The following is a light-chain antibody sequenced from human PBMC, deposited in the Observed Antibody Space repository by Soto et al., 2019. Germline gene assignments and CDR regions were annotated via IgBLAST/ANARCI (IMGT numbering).Light chain of an antibody. CDR1: QSVSSW. Sequence: IPMTQSPSTLSASVGDRVTITCRASQSVSSWLAWYQQKPGKAPKLVIYDASSSESGVPSRFSGSGSGTDFTLSISSLQPDDFATYYCQQYKSDPYTFGQGTKLEIK. CDR3: QQYKSDPYT. V-gene: IGKV1-5*01. J-gene: IGKJ2*01. CDR2: DAS.